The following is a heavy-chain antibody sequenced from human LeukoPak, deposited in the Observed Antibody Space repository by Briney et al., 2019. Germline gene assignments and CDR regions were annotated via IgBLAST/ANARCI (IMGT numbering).Heavy chain of an antibody. V-gene: IGHV5-10-1*01. Sequence: GESLRISCKGSGYSFTSYWISWVRQMPGKGLEWMGRIDPSDSYTNYSPSFQGHVTISADKSISIAYLQWGSLRASDTAMYYCARTLTTDIDYWGQGTLVTVSS. J-gene: IGHJ4*02. CDR3: ARTLTTDIDY. CDR2: IDPSDSYT. D-gene: IGHD4-11*01. CDR1: GYSFTSYW.